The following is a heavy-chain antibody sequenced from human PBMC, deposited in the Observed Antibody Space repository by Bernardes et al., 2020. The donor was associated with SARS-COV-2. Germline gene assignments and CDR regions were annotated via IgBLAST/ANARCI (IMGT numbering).Heavy chain of an antibody. CDR3: ESESRGGWDYFDY. D-gene: IGHD6-19*01. J-gene: IGHJ4*02. Sequence: ASVTVSCKATGYTHSTYGITWVRQAPGQGLDWMGRISSYNGNPNNAQKLQGRVTMTIDASTSAAYMELRGLRSGDSAVYYCESESRGGWDYFDYWGKGTLVTVPS. V-gene: IGHV1-18*04. CDR1: GYTHSTYG. CDR2: ISSYNGNP.